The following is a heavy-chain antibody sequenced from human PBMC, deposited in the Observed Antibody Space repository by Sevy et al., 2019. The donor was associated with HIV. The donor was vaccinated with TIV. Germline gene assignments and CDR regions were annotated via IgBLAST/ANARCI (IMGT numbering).Heavy chain of an antibody. J-gene: IGHJ6*02. CDR3: ARPGDTSALRGGYQYTVAI. D-gene: IGHD6-25*01. CDR2: VYYSGRP. V-gene: IGHV4-39*01. CDR1: GGSIRTSGDY. Sequence: SETLSLSCTVSGGSIRTSGDYWGWIRQRPGKGLEWIWSVYYSGRPHYNSSLRGRVTISVDTSKNQFSLRLSSVTAADTAVYYCARPGDTSALRGGYQYTVAIWGQGTTVTVSS.